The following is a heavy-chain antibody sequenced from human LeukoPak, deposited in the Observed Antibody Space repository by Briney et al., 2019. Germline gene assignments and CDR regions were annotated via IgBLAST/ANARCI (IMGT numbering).Heavy chain of an antibody. CDR3: ARVYSSSWYSAFDI. Sequence: PGGSLRLSCAASGFTFSSYAMHWVRQAPGKGLEYVSAISSNGGSTYYANSLKGRFTISRDNSKNTLYLQMGSLRAEAMAVYYCARVYSSSWYSAFDIWGQGTMVTVSS. V-gene: IGHV3-64*01. CDR2: ISSNGGST. D-gene: IGHD6-13*01. CDR1: GFTFSSYA. J-gene: IGHJ3*02.